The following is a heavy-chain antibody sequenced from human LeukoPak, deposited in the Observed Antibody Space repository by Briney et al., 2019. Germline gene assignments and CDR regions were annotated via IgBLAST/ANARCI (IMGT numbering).Heavy chain of an antibody. CDR3: ARARDTYYFDY. CDR2: IYYSGST. J-gene: IGHJ4*02. CDR1: GGSISSYY. Sequence: SETLSLTCTVSGGSISSYYWSWIRQPPGKGLEWIGYIYYSGSTNYNPSLKSRVTISVDTSKNQFSLKLSSVTTADTAVYYCARARDTYYFDYWGQGTLVTVSS. D-gene: IGHD2-21*01. V-gene: IGHV4-59*08.